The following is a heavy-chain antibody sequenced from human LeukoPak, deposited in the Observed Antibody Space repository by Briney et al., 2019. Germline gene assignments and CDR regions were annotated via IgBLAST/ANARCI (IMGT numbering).Heavy chain of an antibody. V-gene: IGHV3-11*05. CDR1: GFRFSDYY. D-gene: IGHD2-15*01. CDR3: AREVGSSRAFDI. CDR2: FDRGRDGK. J-gene: IGHJ3*02. Sequence: GGSLRLSCAGSGFRFSDYYMAWIRQTPGKARQRVSFFDRGRDGKAHADSVQGRFTFSRDNDKNSLYLLLNSLTAEDTAVYYCAREVGSSRAFDIWGQGTIVTVSS.